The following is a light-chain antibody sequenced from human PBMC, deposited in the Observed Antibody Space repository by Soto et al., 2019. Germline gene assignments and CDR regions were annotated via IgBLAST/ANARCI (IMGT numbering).Light chain of an antibody. CDR2: GAS. J-gene: IGKJ3*01. Sequence: EIVLTQSPGTLSLSPGERATLPGRAGKRFSRSSLAGYQQNPGQAPRLLIYGASRRATGIPDRFSGSGSGTDFTLTISRLEPEDFAVYYCQQYGSSPFTFGPGTKVDIK. CDR1: KRFSRSS. CDR3: QQYGSSPFT. V-gene: IGKV3-20*01.